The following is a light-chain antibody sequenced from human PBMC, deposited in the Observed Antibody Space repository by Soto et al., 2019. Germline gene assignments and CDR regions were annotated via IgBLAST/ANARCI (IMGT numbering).Light chain of an antibody. Sequence: QSVLTQPPSASGSPGQSVTISCTGTASDLGGYTFVSWYQQHPGKAPKLLIYDVNKRPSGVPDRSSGSNSGNTASLTVSGLQADDEADYYCSAHGGANPYVFGTGTKVTVL. V-gene: IGLV2-8*01. CDR2: DVN. J-gene: IGLJ1*01. CDR3: SAHGGANPYV. CDR1: ASDLGGYTF.